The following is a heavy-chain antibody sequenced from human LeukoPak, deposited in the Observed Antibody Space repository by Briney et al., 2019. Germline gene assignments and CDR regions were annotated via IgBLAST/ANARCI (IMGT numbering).Heavy chain of an antibody. CDR3: AKQVTTYFFDY. V-gene: IGHV3-23*01. CDR2: ISGSGAGT. Sequence: GGSLRLSCAASGFTFSNYAMSWVRQAPGKGLEWVSGISGSGAGTYYAASVKGRFTTSRDNSVNTLYLQMSNLRAEDTAIYYCAKQVTTYFFDYWGQGTPVTVSS. CDR1: GFTFSNYA. J-gene: IGHJ4*02. D-gene: IGHD4-17*01.